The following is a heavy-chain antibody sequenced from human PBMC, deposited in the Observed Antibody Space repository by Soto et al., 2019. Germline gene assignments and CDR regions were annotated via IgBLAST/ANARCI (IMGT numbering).Heavy chain of an antibody. Sequence: QVQLVQSGAEVKKPGASVKVSCKASGYTFTSYYMHWVRQAPGQGLEWMGIINPSGGSTSYAQKFQGIVTMTRDTSTSTVYMELSSLRSEDTAVYYCARDKGVVPAAIVSGWFDPWGQGTLVTVSS. D-gene: IGHD2-2*01. V-gene: IGHV1-46*01. CDR2: INPSGGST. CDR3: ARDKGVVPAAIVSGWFDP. J-gene: IGHJ5*02. CDR1: GYTFTSYY.